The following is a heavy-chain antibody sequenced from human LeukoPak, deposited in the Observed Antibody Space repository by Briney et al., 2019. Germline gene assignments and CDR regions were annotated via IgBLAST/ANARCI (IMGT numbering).Heavy chain of an antibody. J-gene: IGHJ4*02. CDR3: ARVRVTIFGVVLYYFDY. CDR2: IYYSGST. Sequence: SETLSLTCTVSGGSISSSSYYWGWIRQPPGKGLEWIGSIYYSGSTYYNPSLKSRVTISVDTSKNQFSLKLSSVTAADTAVYYCARVRVTIFGVVLYYFDYWGQGTLVTVSS. CDR1: GGSISSSSYY. V-gene: IGHV4-39*01. D-gene: IGHD3-3*01.